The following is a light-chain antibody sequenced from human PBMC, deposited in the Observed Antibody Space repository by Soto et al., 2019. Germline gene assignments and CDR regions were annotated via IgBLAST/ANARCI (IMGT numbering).Light chain of an antibody. CDR2: DAS. J-gene: IGKJ3*01. CDR1: QSVSSY. CDR3: QQRSNWPLFT. V-gene: IGKV3-11*01. Sequence: EIVLTQSPVTLSLSPGERATLSCRASQSVSSYLAWYQQKPGQRPRLLVYDASKMATGIPARFSGSGSGTDFTLTISSLEPEDFAVYSCQQRSNWPLFTFGPGTKVDI.